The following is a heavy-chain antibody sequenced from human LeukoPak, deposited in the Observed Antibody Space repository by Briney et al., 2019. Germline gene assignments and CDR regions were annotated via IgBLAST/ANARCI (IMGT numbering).Heavy chain of an antibody. Sequence: GGSLRLSCAASGFTFSSYAMSWVRQAPGKGLEWVSAISGSGGSTYYADSVKGRFTISRDNSKNTLYLQMNSLRAEDTAVYYCARGPILTGYNDYWGQGTLVTVSS. CDR1: GFTFSSYA. CDR3: ARGPILTGYNDY. J-gene: IGHJ4*02. V-gene: IGHV3-23*01. CDR2: ISGSGGST. D-gene: IGHD3-9*01.